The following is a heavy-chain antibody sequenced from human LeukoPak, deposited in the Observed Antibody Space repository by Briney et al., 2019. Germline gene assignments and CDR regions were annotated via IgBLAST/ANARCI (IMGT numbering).Heavy chain of an antibody. CDR2: IIPIFGTA. CDR1: GGTSSSYA. CDR3: ARTTEDSSGYYPNAFDI. D-gene: IGHD3-22*01. J-gene: IGHJ3*02. V-gene: IGHV1-69*05. Sequence: SVKASCKASGGTSSSYAISWVRQAPGQGLEWMGRIIPIFGTANYAQKFQGRVTITTDESTSTAYMELSSLRSEDTAVYYCARTTEDSSGYYPNAFDIWGQGTMVTVSS.